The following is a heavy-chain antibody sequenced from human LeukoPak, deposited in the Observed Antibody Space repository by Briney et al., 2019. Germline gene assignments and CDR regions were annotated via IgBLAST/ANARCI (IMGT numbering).Heavy chain of an antibody. V-gene: IGHV3-23*01. CDR1: GFTFSSYA. CDR2: ISGSGGST. J-gene: IGHJ4*02. D-gene: IGHD6-13*01. Sequence: PGGSLRLSCAASGFTFSSYAMSWVRQAPGKGLEWASAISGSGGSTYYADSVKGRFTISRDNSKNTLYLQMNSLRAEDTAVYYCAKPAKGSSSWYVGYFDYWGQGTLVTVSS. CDR3: AKPAKGSSSWYVGYFDY.